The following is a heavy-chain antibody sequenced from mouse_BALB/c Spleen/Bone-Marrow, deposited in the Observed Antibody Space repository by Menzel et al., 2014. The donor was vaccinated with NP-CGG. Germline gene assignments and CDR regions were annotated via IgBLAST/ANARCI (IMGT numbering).Heavy chain of an antibody. J-gene: IGHJ3*01. CDR3: GGQDGYYGGFAY. V-gene: IGHV1-37*01. CDR2: INPXNGDT. Sequence: VQLQQSGPELVKPGASVKISCKASGYSFTGYFMDWVKQSHGKSLEWIGRINPXNGDTFYNQKFKGKATLTVDKSSSTAHMELLSLTSEDSAVYYCGGQDGYYGGFAYWGQGTLVTVSA. D-gene: IGHD2-3*01. CDR1: GYSFTGYF.